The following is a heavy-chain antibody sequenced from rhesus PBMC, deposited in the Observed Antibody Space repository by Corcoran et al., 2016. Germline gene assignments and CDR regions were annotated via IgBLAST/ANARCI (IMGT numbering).Heavy chain of an antibody. CDR3: ARGAAAGLNSLDV. CDR1: GFTFGSYA. Sequence: QVQLVQSGAEVKKPGASVKVSCKTSGFTFGSYAISWVRTAPGHGLEWRGVINPIVGRTNYAGKFQGRDTMTADTSKSTAYMELSSLRSEDTAVYDCARGAAAGLNSLDVWGRGVLVTVAS. D-gene: IGHD6-43*01. J-gene: IGHJ5-2*02. V-gene: IGHV1-198*02. CDR2: INPIVGRT.